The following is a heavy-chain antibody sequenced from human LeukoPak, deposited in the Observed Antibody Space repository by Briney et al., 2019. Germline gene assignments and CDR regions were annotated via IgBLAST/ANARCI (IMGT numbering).Heavy chain of an antibody. D-gene: IGHD6-13*01. J-gene: IGHJ4*02. V-gene: IGHV3-74*01. Sequence: GGSLRLSCAASGFTFSGFWMHWVRQAPGKGLVWVSCISFDGSDATYADSVKGRFTISRDNAKKTLLLTMNSLRAEDTAVYYCTREYSSNRYFDYWGQGTQVAVSS. CDR3: TREYSSNRYFDY. CDR1: GFTFSGFW. CDR2: ISFDGSDA.